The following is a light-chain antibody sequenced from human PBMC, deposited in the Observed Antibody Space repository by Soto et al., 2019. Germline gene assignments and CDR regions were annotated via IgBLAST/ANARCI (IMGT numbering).Light chain of an antibody. CDR2: GAS. J-gene: IGKJ5*01. V-gene: IGKV3-15*01. CDR3: QRYDNWPIT. CDR1: QSVSTN. Sequence: EIAMTQSTATLPVSPGERATISCRASQSVSTNLAWYQQKPGQAPRLLIYGASTRALGIPARFTAHGAGTEFTLTISSLQPEDRTFDYCQRYDNWPITFGQGTRLEIK.